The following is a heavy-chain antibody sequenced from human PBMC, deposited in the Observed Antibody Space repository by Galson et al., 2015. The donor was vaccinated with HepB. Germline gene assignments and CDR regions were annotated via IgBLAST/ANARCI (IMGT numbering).Heavy chain of an antibody. CDR1: GFTFSDSP. Sequence: SLRLSCAASGFTFSDSPIHWVRQFSGKGLEWVGRIKAKRDNYATEYGASVKGRFTISRDDSNNMAYLQMKNLKTEGTALYFCTRLLTPNPDALDIWGQGTMVTVSS. CDR2: IKAKRDNYAT. J-gene: IGHJ3*02. D-gene: IGHD1-26*01. CDR3: TRLLTPNPDALDI. V-gene: IGHV3-73*01.